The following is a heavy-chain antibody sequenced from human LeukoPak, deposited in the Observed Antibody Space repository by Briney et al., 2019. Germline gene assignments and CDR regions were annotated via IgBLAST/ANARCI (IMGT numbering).Heavy chain of an antibody. CDR1: GFTFSSYA. CDR2: ISYDGSNK. D-gene: IGHD3-3*01. J-gene: IGHJ4*02. Sequence: GGSLRLSCAASGFTFSSYAMHWVRQAPGKGLEWVAVISYDGSNKYYADSVKGRLIISRDNSKNTLYLQMNILRPEDTAVYYCARGYDFWSGYCDQWGQGTLVTVSS. CDR3: ARGYDFWSGYCDQ. V-gene: IGHV3-30*04.